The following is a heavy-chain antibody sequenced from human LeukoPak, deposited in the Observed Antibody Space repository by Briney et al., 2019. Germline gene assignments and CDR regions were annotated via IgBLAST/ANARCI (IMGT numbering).Heavy chain of an antibody. CDR2: IYTSGST. CDR1: GGSISSGSYY. D-gene: IGHD3-22*01. CDR3: ARMYYYDSSGYFDY. J-gene: IGHJ4*02. V-gene: IGHV4-61*02. Sequence: SETLSLTCTVSGGSISSGSYYWSWIRQPAGKGLEWIGRIYTSGSTNYNPSLKSRVTISVDTSKNQFSLKLSSVTAADTAVYYCARMYYYDSSGYFDYWGQGTLVTVSS.